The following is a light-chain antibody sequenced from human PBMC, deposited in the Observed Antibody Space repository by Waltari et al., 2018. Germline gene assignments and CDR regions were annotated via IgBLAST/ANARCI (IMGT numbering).Light chain of an antibody. CDR1: QSISSW. V-gene: IGKV1-5*03. J-gene: IGKJ1*01. CDR3: QQYNSYPWT. Sequence: DIQMTQSPSTLSASVVDRVTITCRASQSISSWLAWYQHQPGKAPKLLIYKASSLESGVPSRFSGSGSGTEFTLTISSLQPDDFATYYCQQYNSYPWTFGQGTKVEIK. CDR2: KAS.